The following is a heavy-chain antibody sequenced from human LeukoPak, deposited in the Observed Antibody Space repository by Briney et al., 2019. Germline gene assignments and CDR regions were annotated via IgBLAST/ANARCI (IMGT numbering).Heavy chain of an antibody. Sequence: KPSETLSLTCTVSGGSISSSSYYWGWIRQPPGKGLEWIGSIYYSGSTYYNPSLKSRVTISVDTSKNQFSLKLSSVTAADTAVYYCARPYSSGWYYFGYWGQGTLVTVSS. V-gene: IGHV4-39*01. D-gene: IGHD6-19*01. CDR2: IYYSGST. CDR3: ARPYSSGWYYFGY. J-gene: IGHJ4*02. CDR1: GGSISSSSYY.